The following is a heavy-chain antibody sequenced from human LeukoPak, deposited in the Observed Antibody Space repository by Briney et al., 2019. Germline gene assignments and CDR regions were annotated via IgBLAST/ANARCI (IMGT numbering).Heavy chain of an antibody. V-gene: IGHV3-23*01. CDR2: ISGSGGST. J-gene: IGHJ4*02. D-gene: IGHD3-16*02. CDR3: AKPYYDYVWGSYRYYFDY. CDR1: GFTFGNYA. Sequence: GGSLRLSCEASGFTFGNYAMSWVRQAPGKGLEWVSAISGSGGSTYYADSVKGRFTISRDNSKNTLHLQMNSLRAEDTAVYYCAKPYYDYVWGSYRYYFDYWGQGTLVTVSS.